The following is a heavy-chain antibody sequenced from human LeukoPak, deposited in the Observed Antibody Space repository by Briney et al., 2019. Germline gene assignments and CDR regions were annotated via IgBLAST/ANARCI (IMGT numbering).Heavy chain of an antibody. J-gene: IGHJ4*02. D-gene: IGHD2-2*01. CDR1: GYKFTGYY. CDR2: INTNTGNP. V-gene: IGHV7-4-1*02. Sequence: GASVKVSCRASGYKFTGYYLHWVRQAPGQGLEWMGWINTNTGNPTYAQGFTGRFVFSLDTSVSTAYLQINNLKAEDTAVYYCAKVQGLCYSTSCYPDYWGQGTLVTVSS. CDR3: AKVQGLCYSTSCYPDY.